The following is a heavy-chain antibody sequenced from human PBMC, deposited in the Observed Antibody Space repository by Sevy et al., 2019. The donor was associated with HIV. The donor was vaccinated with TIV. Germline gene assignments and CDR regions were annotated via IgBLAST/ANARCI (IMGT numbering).Heavy chain of an antibody. V-gene: IGHV3-53*01. Sequence: GGSLRLSCTASGFTVNTNYMSWVRQAQEKGLEWVSVMYRGGSKYYADSVKGRFTISRDNSKNTVYLQMNSLRAEATAVYDCARCSGGSKGTAFDYWGQGTLVTVSS. J-gene: IGHJ4*02. CDR2: MYRGGSK. D-gene: IGHD2-15*01. CDR3: ARCSGGSKGTAFDY. CDR1: GFTVNTNY.